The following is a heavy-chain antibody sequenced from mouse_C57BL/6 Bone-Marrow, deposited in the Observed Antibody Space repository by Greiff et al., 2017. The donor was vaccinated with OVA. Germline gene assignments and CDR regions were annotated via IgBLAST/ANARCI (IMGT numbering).Heavy chain of an antibody. D-gene: IGHD1-1*01. CDR3: ARRDYYGSSPFAY. Sequence: VKLMESGPELVKPGASVKISCKASGYAFSSSWMNWVKQRPGKGLEWIGRIYPGDGDTNYNGKFKGKATLTADTSSLTAYMHLSSLTSEDSAVYFCARRDYYGSSPFAYWGQGTLVTVSA. CDR1: GYAFSSSW. CDR2: IYPGDGDT. J-gene: IGHJ3*01. V-gene: IGHV1-82*01.